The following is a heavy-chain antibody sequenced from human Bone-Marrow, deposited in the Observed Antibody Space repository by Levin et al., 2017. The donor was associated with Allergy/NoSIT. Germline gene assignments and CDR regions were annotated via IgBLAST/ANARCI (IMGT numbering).Heavy chain of an antibody. D-gene: IGHD3-22*01. V-gene: IGHV3-48*02. CDR2: ISSSSGTI. CDR3: ARGSVVIPWWYFDL. CDR1: GFTFSSYS. Sequence: GGSLRLSCAASGFTFSSYSMSWVRQAPGKGLEWVSYISSSSGTIKYADSVRGRFTISRDNAENSLNLQINNLRDEDTAVYYCARGSVVIPWWYFDLWGRGTLVTVSS. J-gene: IGHJ2*01.